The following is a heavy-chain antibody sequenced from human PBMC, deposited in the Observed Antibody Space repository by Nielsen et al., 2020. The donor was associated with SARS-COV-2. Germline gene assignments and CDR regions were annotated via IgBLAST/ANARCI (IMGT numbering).Heavy chain of an antibody. J-gene: IGHJ5*02. V-gene: IGHV1-18*01. Sequence: GGSLRLSCKGSGHSFTSYGISWVRQAPGQGLEWMGWISAYNGNTNYAQKLQGRVTMTTDTSTSTAYMELRSLRSDDTAVYYCARDRSSGWYEGGWFDPWGQGTLVTVSS. CDR1: GHSFTSYG. D-gene: IGHD6-19*01. CDR3: ARDRSSGWYEGGWFDP. CDR2: ISAYNGNT.